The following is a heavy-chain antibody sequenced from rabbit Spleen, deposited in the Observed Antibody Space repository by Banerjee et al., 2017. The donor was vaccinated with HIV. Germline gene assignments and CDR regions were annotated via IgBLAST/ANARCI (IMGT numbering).Heavy chain of an antibody. J-gene: IGHJ6*01. Sequence: QEQLLESGGGLVKPEGSLKLTCTASGFSFSNKAVMCWVRQAPGKRLEWIACINAITGKAVYATWAQGRGTFSKTSSTTVTLEMTSLTAADTATYFCARDTGSSFSTYGMDLWGQGTLVPS. CDR3: ARDTGSSFSTYGMDL. D-gene: IGHD8-1*01. CDR2: INAITGKA. V-gene: IGHV1S45*01. CDR1: GFSFSNKAV.